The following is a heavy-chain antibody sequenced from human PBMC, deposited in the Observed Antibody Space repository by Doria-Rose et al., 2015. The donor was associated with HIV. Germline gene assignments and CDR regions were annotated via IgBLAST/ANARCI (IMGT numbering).Heavy chain of an antibody. J-gene: IGHJ4*02. CDR1: GVSLSSPGMG. CDR3: ARIKSSRWYHKYYFDF. D-gene: IGHD6-13*01. Sequence: QVTLKESGPVLVKPTETLTLTCTVSGVSLSSPGMGVSWIRQPPGKALEWLANIFSDDERSYKTSLKSGLTISRGTSKSQVVITMTDMDPVDTATYYCARIKSSRWYHKYYFDFWGQGTLVIVSA. CDR2: IFSDDER. V-gene: IGHV2-26*01.